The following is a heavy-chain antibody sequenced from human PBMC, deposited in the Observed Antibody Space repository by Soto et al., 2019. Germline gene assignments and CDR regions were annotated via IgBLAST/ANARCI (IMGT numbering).Heavy chain of an antibody. D-gene: IGHD4-17*01. CDR2: IYHSGST. Sequence: QVQLQESGPGLVKPSGTLSLTCDVSGGSIRSSNWWSWVRQPPGKGLEWIGEIYHSGSTNYNPSLNSXXTXSXXDSNTHCSPNLTYGTAAATAVYYCARYAGDYVFDCWGQGTLVIVSS. J-gene: IGHJ4*02. V-gene: IGHV4-4*02. CDR1: GGSIRSSNW. CDR3: ARYAGDYVFDC.